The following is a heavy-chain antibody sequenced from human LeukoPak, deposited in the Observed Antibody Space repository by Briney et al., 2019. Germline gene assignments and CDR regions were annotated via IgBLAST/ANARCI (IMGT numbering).Heavy chain of an antibody. V-gene: IGHV3-23*01. CDR1: GFNFNRYA. CDR2: IIDNGDTT. J-gene: IGHJ3*02. D-gene: IGHD5-24*01. CDR3: AGGKRWLPDAFDI. Sequence: GGSLRLSCAASGFNFNRYAMSWVRQAPGKGLEWVSGIIDNGDTTYHANSVKGRFTISRDNSKNSLYLQMNSLRAEDTAVYYCAGGKRWLPDAFDIWGQGTMVTVSS.